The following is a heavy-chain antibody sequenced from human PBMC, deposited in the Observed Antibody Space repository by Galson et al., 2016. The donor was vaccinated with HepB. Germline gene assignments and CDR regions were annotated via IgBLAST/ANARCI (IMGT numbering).Heavy chain of an antibody. Sequence: SLRLSCAASGFTFSSYGMHWVRQAPGRGLEWVALIWYDGSNKYYADSVKGRFPISRDNSKNTLYLQMNSLRAEDTAVYYCAREQSTAALAMDVWGKGTTVTVSS. V-gene: IGHV3-33*01. CDR2: IWYDGSNK. D-gene: IGHD6-6*01. J-gene: IGHJ6*04. CDR3: AREQSTAALAMDV. CDR1: GFTFSSYG.